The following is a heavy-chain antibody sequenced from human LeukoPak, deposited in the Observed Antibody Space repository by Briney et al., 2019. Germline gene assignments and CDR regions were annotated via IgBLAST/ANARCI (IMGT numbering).Heavy chain of an antibody. V-gene: IGHV4-59*01. CDR3: ARDLAVAGTHFDY. CDR1: GGSITSYY. D-gene: IGHD6-19*01. J-gene: IGHJ4*02. CDR2: VYYSGST. Sequence: SETLSLTCTVSGGSITSYYWSWIRQSPGKGLEWIGYVYYSGSTNYNPSLKSRVTISVDTSKNQFSLKLSSVTAADTAVYYCARDLAVAGTHFDYWGQGTLVTVSS.